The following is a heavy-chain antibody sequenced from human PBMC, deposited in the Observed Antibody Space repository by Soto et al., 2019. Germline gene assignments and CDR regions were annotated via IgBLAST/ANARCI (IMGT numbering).Heavy chain of an antibody. J-gene: IGHJ4*02. Sequence: QLQLQESGPGLVKPSETLSLKCTVSGGSISSSSYYWGWIRQPPGKGLEWIGNIYYSGYSGTTYYNPSLKSRLTISVETSNNQFSLKLSSVTAADTAVYFCVSTSEWSVLDNWGQGTLVIVSS. CDR3: VSTSEWSVLDN. CDR1: GGSISSSSYY. V-gene: IGHV4-39*01. D-gene: IGHD3-3*01. CDR2: IYYSGYSGTT.